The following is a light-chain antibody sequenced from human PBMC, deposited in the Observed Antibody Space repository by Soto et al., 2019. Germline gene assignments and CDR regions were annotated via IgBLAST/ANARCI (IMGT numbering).Light chain of an antibody. CDR3: QQLKSYPFT. V-gene: IGKV1-13*02. J-gene: IGKJ5*01. CDR1: QGISSA. Sequence: AIQLTQSPSSLSASVGDRVSITCRASQGISSALAWYQHKPGKPPKILLYDASSLQSGVPSRFSGSESGTECTLTIRSLQLEDFATYYCQQLKSYPFTFCQGTRLEIK. CDR2: DAS.